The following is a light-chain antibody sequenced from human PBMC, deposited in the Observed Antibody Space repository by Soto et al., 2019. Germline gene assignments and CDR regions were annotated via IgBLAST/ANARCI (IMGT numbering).Light chain of an antibody. V-gene: IGLV2-8*01. J-gene: IGLJ2*01. CDR1: SSDVGGYNY. Sequence: QSVLTQPPSASGSPGQSVTISCTGISSDVGGYNYVSWYQQQPGKAPKLMIYEVSKRPSGVPDRFSGSKSGNTASLTVSGLQAEDEADYYCNSYAGSNNLVFGGGNKLTVL. CDR2: EVS. CDR3: NSYAGSNNLV.